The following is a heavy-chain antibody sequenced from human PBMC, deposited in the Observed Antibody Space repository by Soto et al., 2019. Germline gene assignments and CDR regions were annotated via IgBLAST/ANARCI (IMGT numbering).Heavy chain of an antibody. Sequence: QVQLQESGPGLVKPSETLSLTCTVSGGSISSYYWNWIRQPPGKGLEWIGYIYYTGTTNYNPSLKSRVTISFDTSKNQFSLKLPSVTAADTAVYYCASDDSVGAPRLFYSWGQGTLVTVSS. CDR2: IYYTGTT. V-gene: IGHV4-59*01. D-gene: IGHD1-26*01. CDR3: ASDDSVGAPRLFYS. CDR1: GGSISSYY. J-gene: IGHJ4*02.